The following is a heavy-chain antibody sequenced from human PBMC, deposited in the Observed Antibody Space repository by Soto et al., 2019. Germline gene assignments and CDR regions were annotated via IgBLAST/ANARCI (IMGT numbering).Heavy chain of an antibody. J-gene: IGHJ4*02. D-gene: IGHD1-26*01. Sequence: GASVKVSCKASGYTFTTNGITWVRQAPGQGLEWKGWISAYNCNTNYAQKLQGRVTMTTVTSTTTAFMDLRSLRSDDTAEYYCARVSPYSGSLPNWGQGTLVTVSS. CDR2: ISAYNCNT. CDR3: ARVSPYSGSLPN. CDR1: GYTFTTNG. V-gene: IGHV1-18*01.